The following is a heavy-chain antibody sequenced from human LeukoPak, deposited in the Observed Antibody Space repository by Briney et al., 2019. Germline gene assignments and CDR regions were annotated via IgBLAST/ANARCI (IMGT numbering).Heavy chain of an antibody. V-gene: IGHV1-8*01. Sequence: ASVKVSCKASGYTFTSYDINWVRQATGQGLEWMGWMNPNSGNTGYAQKFQGRVTMTRNTSISTAYMELSSLRSEDTAVYFCARRGPANYYYYYMDVWGKGTTVTVSS. CDR3: ARRGPANYYYYYMDV. CDR2: MNPNSGNT. D-gene: IGHD2-2*01. CDR1: GYTFTSYD. J-gene: IGHJ6*03.